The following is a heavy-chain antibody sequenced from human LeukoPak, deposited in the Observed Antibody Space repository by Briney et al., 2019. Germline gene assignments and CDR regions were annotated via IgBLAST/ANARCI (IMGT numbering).Heavy chain of an antibody. V-gene: IGHV4-30-2*01. CDR2: IYHSGST. D-gene: IGHD2-2*01. CDR1: GGSISSGGYS. Sequence: SETLSLTCAVSGGSISSGGYSWSWIRQPPGKGLEWIGYIYHSGSTYYNPSLKSRVTISVDTSKNQFSLKLSSVTAADTAVYYCARCGSTSWVYNWFDPWGQGTLVTVSS. CDR3: ARCGSTSWVYNWFDP. J-gene: IGHJ5*02.